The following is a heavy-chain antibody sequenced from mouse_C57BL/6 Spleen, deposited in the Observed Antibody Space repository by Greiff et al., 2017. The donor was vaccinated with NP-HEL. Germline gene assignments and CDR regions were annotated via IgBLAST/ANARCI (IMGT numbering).Heavy chain of an antibody. V-gene: IGHV5-4*01. CDR2: ISDGGSYT. CDR3: ARDTNYGSSYAMDY. Sequence: EVQRVESGGGLVKPGGSLKLSCAASGFTFSSYAMSWVRQTPEKRLEWVATISDGGSYTYYPDNVKGRFTISRDNAKNNLYLQMSHLKSEDTAMYYCARDTNYGSSYAMDYWGQGTSVTVSS. CDR1: GFTFSSYA. D-gene: IGHD1-1*01. J-gene: IGHJ4*01.